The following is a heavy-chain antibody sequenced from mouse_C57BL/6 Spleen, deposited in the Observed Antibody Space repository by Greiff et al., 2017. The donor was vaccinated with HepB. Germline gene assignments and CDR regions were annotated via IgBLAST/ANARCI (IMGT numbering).Heavy chain of an antibody. CDR3: ARIYGSSYVEAMDY. CDR2: IYPGDGDT. V-gene: IGHV1-80*01. Sequence: VQLVESGAELVKPGASVKISCKASGYAFSSYWMNWVKQRPGKGLEWIGQIYPGDGDTNYNGKFKGKATLTADKSSSTAYMQLSSLTSEDSAVYFCARIYGSSYVEAMDYWGQGTSVTVSS. J-gene: IGHJ4*01. D-gene: IGHD1-1*01. CDR1: GYAFSSYW.